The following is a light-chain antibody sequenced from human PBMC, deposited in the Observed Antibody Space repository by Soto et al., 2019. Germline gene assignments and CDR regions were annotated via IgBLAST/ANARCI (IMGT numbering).Light chain of an antibody. CDR3: HQYDNRPFT. Sequence: DIQMTQSPSSLSASVGDRVTITCQARRVIDNYLNWYQQKPGKAPNLLIYDASNLETGVPLRFSGSRSGTPFTLTISILQPEDIGTYYRHQYDNRPFTFGQGTKLQIK. CDR2: DAS. CDR1: RVIDNY. J-gene: IGKJ2*01. V-gene: IGKV1-33*01.